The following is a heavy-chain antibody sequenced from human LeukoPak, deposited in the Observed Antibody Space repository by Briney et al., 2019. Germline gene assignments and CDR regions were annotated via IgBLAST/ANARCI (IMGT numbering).Heavy chain of an antibody. V-gene: IGHV3-23*01. D-gene: IGHD3-22*01. CDR2: ISGSGGST. Sequence: GGSLRLSCAASGFTFSSYAMSWVRQAPGKGLEWVSAISGSGGSTYYADSVKGRSTISRDNSKNTLYLQMNSLRAEDTAVYYCAKESYYDSSANWFDPWGQGTLVTVSS. J-gene: IGHJ5*02. CDR1: GFTFSSYA. CDR3: AKESYYDSSANWFDP.